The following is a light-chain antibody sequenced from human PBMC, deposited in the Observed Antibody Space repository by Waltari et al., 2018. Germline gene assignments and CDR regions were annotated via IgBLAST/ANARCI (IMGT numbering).Light chain of an antibody. Sequence: EIVMTQSPATLSVSPGERAILSCRASQSVTTNLAWYQQKPGQAPRLLIYGASTRATDIPARCSGSGSGTEFTLTISSLQAEDCAVYYCHQYNDGPPFNFGQGTKLEIK. CDR2: GAS. CDR3: HQYNDGPPFN. V-gene: IGKV3-15*01. J-gene: IGKJ2*01. CDR1: QSVTTN.